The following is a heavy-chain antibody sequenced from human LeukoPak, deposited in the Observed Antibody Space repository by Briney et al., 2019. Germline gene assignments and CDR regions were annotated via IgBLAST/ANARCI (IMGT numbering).Heavy chain of an antibody. J-gene: IGHJ4*02. CDR3: ARDPSNSGYDYLYYFDY. CDR2: INPDNGGT. V-gene: IGHV1-2*02. Sequence: ASVKVSCKASGYTFTGYYMHWVRQAPGQGLEWMGWINPDNGGTNYAQKFQGRVTMTRDMSISTAYMELSRLRSDDTAVYYCARDPSNSGYDYLYYFDYWGQGTLVTVAS. CDR1: GYTFTGYY. D-gene: IGHD5-12*01.